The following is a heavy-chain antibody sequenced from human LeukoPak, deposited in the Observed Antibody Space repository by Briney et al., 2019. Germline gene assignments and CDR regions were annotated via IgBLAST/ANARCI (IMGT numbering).Heavy chain of an antibody. CDR3: AKDGRGCDSLRNYYMDV. Sequence: PGGSLRLSCAASGFTFDDYTMHWVRQAPGKGLEWVSLISWDGGSTYYADSVKGRFTISRDNSKNSLYLQMNSLRTEDTALYYCAKDGRGCDSLRNYYMDVWGKGTTVTVSS. CDR1: GFTFDDYT. J-gene: IGHJ6*03. D-gene: IGHD2-21*02. V-gene: IGHV3-43*01. CDR2: ISWDGGST.